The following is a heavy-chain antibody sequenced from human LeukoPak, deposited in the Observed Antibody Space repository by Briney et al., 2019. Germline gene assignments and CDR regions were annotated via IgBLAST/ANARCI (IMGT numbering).Heavy chain of an antibody. J-gene: IGHJ4*02. CDR2: IYYSGNT. D-gene: IGHD6-13*01. CDR1: GGSISSGAYY. CDR3: ARDGGHSNSWYDY. Sequence: SQTLSLTCTVSGGSISSGAYYWSWIRQHPGKGLEWIGYIYYSGNTYYNPSLKSRVTISADTSKNQFSLKLTSVTAADTAVYCCARDGGHSNSWYDYWGQGTLVTVSS. V-gene: IGHV4-31*03.